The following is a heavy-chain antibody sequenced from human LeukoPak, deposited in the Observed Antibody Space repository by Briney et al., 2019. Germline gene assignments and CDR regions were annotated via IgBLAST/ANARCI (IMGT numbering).Heavy chain of an antibody. CDR2: IIGSAVNT. J-gene: IGHJ4*02. CDR1: GLTVSSYA. CDR3: AKYTSGTSYRGLDQ. Sequence: GESLQISCGASGLTVSSYAMSWVRQAPGKGLEWVSTIIGSAVNTYYADSVKGRFTISRDDSKNTVYLQMNSLRAEDTAVYSCAKYTSGTSYRGLDQWGQGTLVTVSS. D-gene: IGHD3-10*01. V-gene: IGHV3-23*01.